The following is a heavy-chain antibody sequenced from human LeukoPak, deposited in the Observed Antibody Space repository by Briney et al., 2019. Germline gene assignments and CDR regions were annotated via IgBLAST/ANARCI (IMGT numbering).Heavy chain of an antibody. CDR3: ARSIGSYYTMDV. CDR2: ISGSGSDL. Sequence: GGSLRLSCVACGFTFSDYYMNSIRQAPGRGLGWVSYISGSGSDLYYADSVKGRFTISRDNAKNSLYLQMNSLRAEDTAVYYCARSIGSYYTMDVWGQGTTVTVSS. CDR1: GFTFSDYY. J-gene: IGHJ6*02. D-gene: IGHD3-22*01. V-gene: IGHV3-11*01.